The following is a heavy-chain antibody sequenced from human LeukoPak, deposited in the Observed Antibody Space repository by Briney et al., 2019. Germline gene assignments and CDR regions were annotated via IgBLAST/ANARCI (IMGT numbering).Heavy chain of an antibody. CDR3: ARGGGMTTVTKEYYFDY. J-gene: IGHJ4*02. CDR1: GGSFSGYY. CDR2: TNHSGST. D-gene: IGHD4-17*01. Sequence: SETLSLTCAVYGGSFSGYYWSWIRQPPGKGLEWIGETNHSGSTNYNPSLKSRVTISVDTSKNQFSLKLSSVTAADTAVYYCARGGGMTTVTKEYYFDYWGQGTLVTVSS. V-gene: IGHV4-34*01.